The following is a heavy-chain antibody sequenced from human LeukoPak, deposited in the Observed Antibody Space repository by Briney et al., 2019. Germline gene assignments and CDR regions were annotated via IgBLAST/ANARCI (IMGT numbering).Heavy chain of an antibody. V-gene: IGHV3-21*06. J-gene: IGHJ4*02. CDR1: GFSLSSYS. Sequence: GGSLRLSCAASGFSLSSYSMNWIRQAPGKGLEWVSSISTDNSYRHYADSVKGRFTISRDNPKNSLYLQMNSLRAEDTAVYYCARSSRVPAAINDYWGQGTLVTVSS. CDR3: ARSSRVPAAINDY. CDR2: ISTDNSYR. D-gene: IGHD2-2*01.